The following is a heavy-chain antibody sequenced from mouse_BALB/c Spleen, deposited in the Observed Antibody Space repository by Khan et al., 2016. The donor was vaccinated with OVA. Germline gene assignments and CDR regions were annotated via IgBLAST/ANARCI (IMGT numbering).Heavy chain of an antibody. D-gene: IGHD2-14*01. V-gene: IGHV1-4*01. CDR3: VRDVAYCRNDGWFAY. CDR1: GYTFTSYT. Sequence: VQLQQSGAELARPGASVKMSCKASGYTFTSYTIHWIKLRPGQGLEWIGYINPSNGYTNYNQKFKDKATLTADKSSTTASMQLSSLTSDDSAVYSCVRDVAYCRNDGWFAYWGQGTLVTVSA. CDR2: INPSNGYT. J-gene: IGHJ3*01.